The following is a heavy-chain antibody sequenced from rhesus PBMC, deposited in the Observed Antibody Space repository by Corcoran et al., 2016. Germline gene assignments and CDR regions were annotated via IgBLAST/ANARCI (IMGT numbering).Heavy chain of an antibody. Sequence: QLQLQESGPGLVKPSETLSLTCAVSGGSLSGYWWSWIRQPPGKGVEWIGRIDRSGSTDYHPSLKSRVTISRDTSKNQFSLTLSSVTAADTAVYYCARDYNIWTGYYYCLDSWGQGVVVTVSS. V-gene: IGHV4-160*01. CDR2: IDRSGST. D-gene: IGHD3-3*01. CDR1: GGSLSGYW. CDR3: ARDYNIWTGYYYCLDS. J-gene: IGHJ6*01.